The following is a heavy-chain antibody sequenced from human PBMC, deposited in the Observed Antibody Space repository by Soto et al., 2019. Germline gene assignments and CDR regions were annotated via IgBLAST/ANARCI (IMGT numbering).Heavy chain of an antibody. CDR2: ISYSGTT. V-gene: IGHV4-59*01. D-gene: IGHD3-10*01. Sequence: QVLLQESGPGLVKPSETLSLTCSVSGGSIRSYYWSWIRQPPGKRLEWIGYISYSGTTNYNPSLTRRLTCPLATTNNQFSLTLGSVTADDTAVYYGATGCKYYGAGTLKRGFWGQGTLVAVSS. CDR3: ATGCKYYGAGTLKRGF. CDR1: GGSIRSYY. J-gene: IGHJ4*02.